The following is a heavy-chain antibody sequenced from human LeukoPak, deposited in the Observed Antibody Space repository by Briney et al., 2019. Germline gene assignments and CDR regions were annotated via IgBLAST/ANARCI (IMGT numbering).Heavy chain of an antibody. J-gene: IGHJ4*02. CDR3: AREGVATIGDPFDY. CDR1: GFIFSSYW. V-gene: IGHV3-7*01. Sequence: PGGSLRLSCAASGFIFSSYWMSWVRQAPGKGLEWVANIKQDGGEKFYVDSVKGRFTISRDNAKNSLYLQMNSLRAEDTAVYYCAREGVATIGDPFDYWGQGTLVTVSS. D-gene: IGHD5-12*01. CDR2: IKQDGGEK.